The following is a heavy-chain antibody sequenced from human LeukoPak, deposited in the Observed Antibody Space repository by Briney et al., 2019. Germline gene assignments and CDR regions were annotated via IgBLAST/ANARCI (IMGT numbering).Heavy chain of an antibody. V-gene: IGHV3-30*02. D-gene: IGHD6-13*01. Sequence: PGGSLRLSCAASGLAFSDTWMSWVRQAPGKGLEWVTFIRFDGTNKYYADSVKGRFTISRDNSKNTNTLYLQMNSLRAEDTAVYYCARDMAAAGMDYWGQGTLVTVSS. CDR1: GLAFSDTW. J-gene: IGHJ4*02. CDR2: IRFDGTNK. CDR3: ARDMAAAGMDY.